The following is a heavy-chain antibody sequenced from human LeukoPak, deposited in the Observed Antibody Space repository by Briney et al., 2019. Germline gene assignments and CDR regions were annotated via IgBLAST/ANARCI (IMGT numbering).Heavy chain of an antibody. CDR1: GGSTSSGGYY. Sequence: SETLSLTCTVSGGSTSSGGYYWSWIRQHPGKGLEWIGYIYYSGSTYYNPSLKSRVTISVDTSKNQFSLKLSSVTAADTAVYYCAREFHSSGWYWAFDIWGQGTMVTVSS. V-gene: IGHV4-31*03. D-gene: IGHD6-19*01. J-gene: IGHJ3*02. CDR3: AREFHSSGWYWAFDI. CDR2: IYYSGST.